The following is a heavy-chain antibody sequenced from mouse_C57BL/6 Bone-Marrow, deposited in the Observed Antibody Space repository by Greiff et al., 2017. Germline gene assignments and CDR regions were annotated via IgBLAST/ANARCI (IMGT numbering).Heavy chain of an antibody. V-gene: IGHV1-47*01. D-gene: IGHD5-1*01. Sequence: VQLQQSGAELVKPGASVKMSCKASGYTFTTYSIEWMKQNHGQSLEWIGNFHPYNDDTKYNEKFKGKATLTVEKSSTTVYLELSRITSADSAVDYCAGSSTFFDYFDYWGQGTTLTVSS. CDR1: GYTFTTYS. J-gene: IGHJ2*01. CDR3: AGSSTFFDYFDY. CDR2: FHPYNDDT.